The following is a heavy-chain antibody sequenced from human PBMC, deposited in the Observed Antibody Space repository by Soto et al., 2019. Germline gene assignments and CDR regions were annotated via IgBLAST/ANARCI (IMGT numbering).Heavy chain of an antibody. D-gene: IGHD3-10*01. CDR1: GGSISDSY. CDR2: IYYSGST. Sequence: QVQLQESGPGLVKPSETLSLTCTVSGGSISDSYWSWIRQPPGKGLEWIGHIYYSGSTNNSPSLKTRVTISVDTSKSQFSLKLSSVTAADTAVYYCAGAQGYYWGQGTLVTVSS. J-gene: IGHJ4*02. CDR3: AGAQGYY. V-gene: IGHV4-59*01.